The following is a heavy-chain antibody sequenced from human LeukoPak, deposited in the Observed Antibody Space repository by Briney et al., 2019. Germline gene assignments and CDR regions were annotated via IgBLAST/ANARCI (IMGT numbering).Heavy chain of an antibody. J-gene: IGHJ3*02. CDR2: INGDGSST. CDR1: GFTFSSYW. D-gene: IGHD2-2*01. Sequence: GSLRLSCAASGFTFSSYWMHWVRQAPGKGLVWVSRINGDGSSTTYADAVKGRFTISRDNAKNTLYLQMSSLRAEDTAVYYCARRGLVPAFDIWGQRTMVTVAS. CDR3: ARRGLVPAFDI. V-gene: IGHV3-74*01.